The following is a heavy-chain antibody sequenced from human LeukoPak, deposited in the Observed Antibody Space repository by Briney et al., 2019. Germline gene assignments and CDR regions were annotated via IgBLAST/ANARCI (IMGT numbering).Heavy chain of an antibody. CDR1: GGSISSYY. CDR3: ARETRLHSGSYSNDAFDI. Sequence: PSQTLSLTCTVSGGSISSYYWSWIRQPPGKGLEWIGYISYSGSTDYNPSLKSRVTISLDTSKNQFSLRLSSVTAADTAVYYCARETRLHSGSYSNDAFDIWGQGTMVTVSS. V-gene: IGHV4-59*01. CDR2: ISYSGST. J-gene: IGHJ3*02. D-gene: IGHD1-26*01.